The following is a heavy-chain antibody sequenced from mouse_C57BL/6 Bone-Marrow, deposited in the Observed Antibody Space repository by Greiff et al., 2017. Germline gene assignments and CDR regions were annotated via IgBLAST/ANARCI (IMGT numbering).Heavy chain of an antibody. V-gene: IGHV1-72*01. CDR2: IDPNSGGT. J-gene: IGHJ3*01. D-gene: IGHD2-4*01. CDR3: AGYDYDWFAY. CDR1: GFNIKDDY. Sequence: QVQLQQSGAELVRPGASVKLSCTASGFNIKDDYMHWVKQRPGRGLEWIGRIDPNSGGTKYNEKFKSKATLTVDKPSSTAYMQLSSLTSEDSAVYYCAGYDYDWFAYWGQGTLVTVSA.